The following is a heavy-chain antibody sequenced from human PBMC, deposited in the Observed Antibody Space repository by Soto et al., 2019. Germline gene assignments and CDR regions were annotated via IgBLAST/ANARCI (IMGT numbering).Heavy chain of an antibody. D-gene: IGHD3-10*01. J-gene: IGHJ4*02. Sequence: GSVKVSCKASGYTFTGYYMHWVRQAPGQGLEWMGGINPNSGGTNYAQKLQGRVTMTRDTSISTAYMELSRLRSDDTAVYYSGQRGSSGSYYNVIGISEYWGQGTLVTASS. CDR3: GQRGSSGSYYNVIGISEY. CDR1: GYTFTGYY. V-gene: IGHV1-2*02. CDR2: INPNSGGT.